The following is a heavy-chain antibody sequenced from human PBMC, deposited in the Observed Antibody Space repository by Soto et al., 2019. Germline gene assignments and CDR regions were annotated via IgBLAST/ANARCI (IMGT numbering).Heavy chain of an antibody. CDR2: INSDGSTT. CDR3: ASAGWCRFDN. Sequence: EVQLVESGGDLVQPGGSLRLSCAASGFTFGSYWMHWVRQAPGKGLVWVSRINSDGSTTNYGDSVKGRFTISRDNAKSTLYLQMNSLRAEDTAVYYCASAGWCRFDNWGQLTLLTVSS. D-gene: IGHD2-8*02. J-gene: IGHJ4*02. V-gene: IGHV3-74*01. CDR1: GFTFGSYW.